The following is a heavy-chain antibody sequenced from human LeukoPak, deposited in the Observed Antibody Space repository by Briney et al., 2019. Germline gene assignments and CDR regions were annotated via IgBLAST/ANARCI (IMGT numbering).Heavy chain of an antibody. CDR2: ISYDGSNK. J-gene: IGHJ6*02. CDR3: ARDPADYDFWSGYSALLSYYYYYYGMDV. V-gene: IGHV3-30*04. D-gene: IGHD3-3*01. Sequence: PGGSLRLSCTASGFTFSSYAMSWVRQAPGKGLEWVAVISYDGSNKYYADSVKGRFTISRDNSKNTLYLQMNSLRAEDTAVYYCARDPADYDFWSGYSALLSYYYYYYGMDVWGQGTTVTVSS. CDR1: GFTFSSYA.